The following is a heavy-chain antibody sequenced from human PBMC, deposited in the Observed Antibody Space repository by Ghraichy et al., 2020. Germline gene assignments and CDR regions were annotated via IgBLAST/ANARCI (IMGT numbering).Heavy chain of an antibody. CDR2: INQDGSEK. V-gene: IGHV3-7*01. J-gene: IGHJ5*02. D-gene: IGHD6-25*01. CDR3: ARGSASLLDP. CDR1: GFSFSSSW. Sequence: GGSLRLSCAASGFSFSSSWMTWVRPAPGKGLEWVANINQDGSEKYYGDSVKGRFTISRDNAKNSLFLQMNSLTVEDTAVYYCARGSASLLDPWGQGTLVTVSS.